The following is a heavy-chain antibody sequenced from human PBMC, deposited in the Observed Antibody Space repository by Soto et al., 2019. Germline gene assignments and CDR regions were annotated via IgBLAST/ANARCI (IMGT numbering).Heavy chain of an antibody. CDR1: GSYITSGDYH. CDR3: AGFGVGDRDDK. Sequence: SETLSLTCSVSGSYITSGDYHWTWIRQAPGKGLEWIGYISHSETTYYSPALKNRIIISSDFSMNQFSLRLNSVTAADTAVYFCAGFGVGDRDDKWGQGTRVTVS. J-gene: IGHJ4*02. CDR2: ISHSETT. V-gene: IGHV4-30-4*01. D-gene: IGHD2-8*01.